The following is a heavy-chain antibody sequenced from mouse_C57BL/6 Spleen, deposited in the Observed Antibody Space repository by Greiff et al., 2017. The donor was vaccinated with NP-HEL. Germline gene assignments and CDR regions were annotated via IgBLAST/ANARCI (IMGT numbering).Heavy chain of an antibody. CDR2: IWRGGST. Sequence: VMLVESGPGLVQPSQSLSITCTVSGFSLTSYGVHWVRQSPGKGLEWLGVIWRGGSTDYNAAFMSRLSITKDNSKSQVFFKMNSLQADDTAIYYCAKAYGSSPGYFDYWGQGTTLTVSS. V-gene: IGHV2-5*01. CDR3: AKAYGSSPGYFDY. CDR1: GFSLTSYG. J-gene: IGHJ2*01. D-gene: IGHD1-1*01.